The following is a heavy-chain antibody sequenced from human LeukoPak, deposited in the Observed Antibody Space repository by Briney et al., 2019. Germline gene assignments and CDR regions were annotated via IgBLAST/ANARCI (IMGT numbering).Heavy chain of an antibody. V-gene: IGHV1-2*02. CDR1: VYIFTAYY. Sequence: ASVKVSCKASVYIFTAYYMHWVRQAPGQGLEWMGWINPNSGGTSSAEKFQGRFTMTRDTSISAAYMELSRLTSDDTAVYYCARDLGYCSGGSCFFDKWGQGSPVTVSS. CDR3: ARDLGYCSGGSCFFDK. D-gene: IGHD2-15*01. CDR2: INPNSGGT. J-gene: IGHJ4*02.